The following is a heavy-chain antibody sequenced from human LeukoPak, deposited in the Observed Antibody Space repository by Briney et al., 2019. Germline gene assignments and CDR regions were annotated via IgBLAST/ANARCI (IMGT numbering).Heavy chain of an antibody. CDR3: ARRGYSYGYVTTNKANDY. D-gene: IGHD5-18*01. J-gene: IGHJ4*02. CDR1: GGSISSYY. V-gene: IGHV4-59*12. CDR2: IYYSGST. Sequence: SETLSLTCTVSGGSISSYYWSWIRQPPGKGLEWIGYIYYSGSTNYNPSLKSRVTISVDTSKNQFSLKLSSVTAADTAVYYCARRGYSYGYVTTNKANDYWGQGTLVTVSS.